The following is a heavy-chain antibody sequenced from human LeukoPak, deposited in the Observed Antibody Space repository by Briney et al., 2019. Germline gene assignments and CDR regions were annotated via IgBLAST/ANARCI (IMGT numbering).Heavy chain of an antibody. J-gene: IGHJ4*02. CDR3: AKDVYYYDSSGYYH. V-gene: IGHV3-23*01. Sequence: GGSLRLSCAASGFTFSSYAMSWVRQAPGKGLEWVSAISGSGGSTYYADSVRGRFTISRDNSKNTLYLQMNSLRAEDTAVYYCAKDVYYYDSSGYYHWGQGTLVTVSS. CDR2: ISGSGGST. D-gene: IGHD3-22*01. CDR1: GFTFSSYA.